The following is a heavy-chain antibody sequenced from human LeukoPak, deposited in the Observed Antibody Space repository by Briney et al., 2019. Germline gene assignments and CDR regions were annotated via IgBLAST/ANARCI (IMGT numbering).Heavy chain of an antibody. J-gene: IGHJ4*02. CDR3: ARLTRRGSGSGSYYSY. V-gene: IGHV4-39*01. Sequence: PSETLSLTCTVSGGSINSSTYFWGWIRQPPGKGLEWIASVFYNGTTYYDPSLKSRVTISVDTSKNQFSLKLSSVTAADTAVYFYARLTRRGSGSGSYYSYWGQGTLVTVSS. CDR2: VFYNGTT. CDR1: GGSINSSTYF. D-gene: IGHD3-10*01.